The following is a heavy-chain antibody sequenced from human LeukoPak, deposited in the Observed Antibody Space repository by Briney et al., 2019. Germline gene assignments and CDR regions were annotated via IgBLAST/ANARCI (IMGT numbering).Heavy chain of an antibody. D-gene: IGHD3-10*01. Sequence: SQTLSLTCTVSGGSISSGDYCWSWIPQPPGKGLEWIGYIYYSGSTYYNPSLKSRVIISVDTSKKQFSLKLSSVSAADTAVYYCARRVSMVRGVIIRIRTFDIWGQGTMVTVSS. CDR1: GGSISSGDYC. CDR3: ARRVSMVRGVIIRIRTFDI. V-gene: IGHV4-30-4*01. CDR2: IYYSGST. J-gene: IGHJ3*02.